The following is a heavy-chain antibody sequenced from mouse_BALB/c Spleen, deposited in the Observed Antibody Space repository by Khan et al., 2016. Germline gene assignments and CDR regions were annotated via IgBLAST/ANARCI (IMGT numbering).Heavy chain of an antibody. Sequence: VQLKESGPGLVKPSQSLSLTCTVTGYSITSDYVWNWIRQFPGNKLEWMGYISYSGSTSYNPSLKSRISSTGDTSKKQFFLQLYSVTTAASATYSCASDCYGSSSFDYWGQGTTLTVSS. J-gene: IGHJ2*01. CDR1: GYSITSDYV. CDR3: ASDCYGSSSFDY. V-gene: IGHV3-2*02. D-gene: IGHD1-1*01. CDR2: ISYSGST.